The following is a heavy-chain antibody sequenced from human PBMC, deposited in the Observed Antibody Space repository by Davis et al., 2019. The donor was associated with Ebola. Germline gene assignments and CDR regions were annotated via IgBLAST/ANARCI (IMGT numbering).Heavy chain of an antibody. CDR3: ARDTGGVFSNWFDP. D-gene: IGHD2-8*02. CDR1: GGTFSSYA. CDR2: IIPILGIA. J-gene: IGHJ5*02. Sequence: AASVKVSCKASGGTFSSYAISWVRQAPGQGLEWMGRIIPILGIANYAQKFQGRVTITADKSTSTAYMELSSLRSEDTAVYYCARDTGGVFSNWFDPWGQGTLVTVSS. V-gene: IGHV1-69*04.